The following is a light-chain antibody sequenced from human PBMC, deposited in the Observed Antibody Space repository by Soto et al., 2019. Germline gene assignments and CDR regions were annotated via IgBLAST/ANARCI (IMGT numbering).Light chain of an antibody. V-gene: IGLV2-14*01. CDR3: SSYTGSNNFYV. CDR1: SSDVGGYKF. J-gene: IGLJ1*01. CDR2: EVS. Sequence: QSVLTQPASVSGSPGQSITISCTGTSSDVGGYKFVSWYQHHPGKAPQLIIYEVSNRPSGVSNRFSGSKSGNTASLTISGLQAEDEADYYCSSYTGSNNFYVFGTGTKLTVL.